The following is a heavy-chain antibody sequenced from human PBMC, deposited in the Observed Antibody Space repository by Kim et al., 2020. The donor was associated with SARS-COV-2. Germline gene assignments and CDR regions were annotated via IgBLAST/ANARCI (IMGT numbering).Heavy chain of an antibody. J-gene: IGHJ4*02. Sequence: GTPDYAAPVKGRITISRHDSKNTLYLQMNSLKTEDTAVYYCTTTTVVTARWGQGTLVTVSS. CDR3: TTTTVVTAR. CDR2: GTP. V-gene: IGHV3-15*01. D-gene: IGHD4-17*01.